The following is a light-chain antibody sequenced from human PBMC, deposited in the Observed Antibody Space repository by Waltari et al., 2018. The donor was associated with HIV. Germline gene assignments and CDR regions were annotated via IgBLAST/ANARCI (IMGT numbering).Light chain of an antibody. V-gene: IGLV2-14*01. CDR3: TSYTSSSTYV. J-gene: IGLJ1*01. Sequence: QSALTQPASVSGSPGQSITIYCTGTSSDVGGYKYVFWYQQHPGKAPKLMIYEVSNRPSGVSNRFSGSKSGNTASLTISGLQAEDEADYYCTSYTSSSTYVFGTGTKVTVL. CDR2: EVS. CDR1: SSDVGGYKY.